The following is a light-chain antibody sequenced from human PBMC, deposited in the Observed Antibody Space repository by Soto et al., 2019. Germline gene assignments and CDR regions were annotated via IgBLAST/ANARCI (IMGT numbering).Light chain of an antibody. CDR2: ATS. V-gene: IGKV1-39*01. J-gene: IGKJ4*01. Sequence: DIQMTQSPSSLSASVGDRVTITCRASQNIDNYLNWYQQKPGKAPKLLIYATSTLQSGVPSRFSGSGSGTEFTLTISSLQAEDFATYFCQESYTSPAVSFGGGTKVEIK. CDR3: QESYTSPAVS. CDR1: QNIDNY.